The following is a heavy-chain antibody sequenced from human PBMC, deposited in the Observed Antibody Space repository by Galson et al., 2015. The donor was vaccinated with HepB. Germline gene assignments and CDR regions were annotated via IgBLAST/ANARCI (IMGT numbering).Heavy chain of an antibody. V-gene: IGHV1-2*02. J-gene: IGHJ6*02. CDR2: INPNSGGT. D-gene: IGHD3-16*01. CDR3: ARGVRGSTFYYYGMDV. CDR1: GSTFTGYY. Sequence: SVTVSCKASGSTFTGYYMHWVRQAPGQGLEWMGWINPNSGGTNYAQKFQGRVTMTRDTSISTAYMELSRLRSDDTAVYYCARGVRGSTFYYYGMDVWSQGTTVTVSS.